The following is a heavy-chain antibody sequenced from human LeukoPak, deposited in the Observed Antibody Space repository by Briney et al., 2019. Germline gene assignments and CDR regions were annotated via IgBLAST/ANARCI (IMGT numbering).Heavy chain of an antibody. Sequence: GGSLRLSCAASGFTFSSYSMNWVRQAPGKGLEWVSYISSSSSTVYYADSVKGRFTISRDNAKNSLYLQMNSLRAEDTAVYYCARDLYYRWFPFDYWGQGTLVTVSS. J-gene: IGHJ4*02. V-gene: IGHV3-48*01. CDR1: GFTFSSYS. CDR2: ISSSSSTV. D-gene: IGHD3-10*01. CDR3: ARDLYYRWFPFDY.